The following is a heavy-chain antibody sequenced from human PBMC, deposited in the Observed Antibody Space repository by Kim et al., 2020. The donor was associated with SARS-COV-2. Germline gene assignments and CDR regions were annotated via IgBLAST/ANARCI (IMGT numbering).Heavy chain of an antibody. D-gene: IGHD5-12*01. V-gene: IGHV3-23*01. CDR2: ISAGGYTT. Sequence: GGSLRLSCAASGFTFSDYALSWVRQAPGKGLEWVSGISAGGYTTNYANAVKGRFAISRDNSKNTLFLQMNSLRVEDTAVYYCAKDYPHTEGPTTFFDYWG. J-gene: IGHJ4*01. CDR3: AKDYPHTEGPTTFFDY. CDR1: GFTFSDYA.